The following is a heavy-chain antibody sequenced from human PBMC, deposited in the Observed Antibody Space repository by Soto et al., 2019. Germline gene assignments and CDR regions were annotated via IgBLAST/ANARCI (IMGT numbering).Heavy chain of an antibody. CDR3: TRGPRASSTGTGAH. CDR1: GFTFTTYW. J-gene: IGHJ4*02. D-gene: IGHD1-1*01. V-gene: IGHV3-74*01. CDR2: INGDGSST. Sequence: PGGSLRLSCAASGFTFTTYWMHWVRQVPGKGLVCVSRINGDGSSTTYADSVKGRFAISRDNAKNTLYLQMNSLRAEDTAVYYCTRGPRASSTGTGAHWGQGTLVTVSS.